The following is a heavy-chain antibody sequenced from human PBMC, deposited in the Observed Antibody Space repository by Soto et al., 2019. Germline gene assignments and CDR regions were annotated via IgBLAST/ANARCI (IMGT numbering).Heavy chain of an antibody. CDR2: ISGSGGST. CDR1: GFTFSSYA. V-gene: IGHV3-23*01. D-gene: IGHD4-17*01. Sequence: PGGSLRLSCAASGFTFSSYAMSWVRQAPGKGLEWVSAISGSGGSTYYADSVKGRFTISRDNSKNTLYLQMNSLRAEDTAVYYCANSETLYGDYPYYFDYWGQGTLVTVSS. J-gene: IGHJ4*02. CDR3: ANSETLYGDYPYYFDY.